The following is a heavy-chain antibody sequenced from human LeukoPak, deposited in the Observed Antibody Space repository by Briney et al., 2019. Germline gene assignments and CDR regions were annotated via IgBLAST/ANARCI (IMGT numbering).Heavy chain of an antibody. J-gene: IGHJ6*02. D-gene: IGHD3-10*01. CDR2: ISSSGSTI. CDR1: GFTFSDYY. Sequence: PGGSLRLSCAASGFTFSDYYMSWIRQAPGKGLEWVSYISSSGSTIYYADSVKGRFTNSRDNSKNLLSLQLSKLRPEDTALYYCARERVGESTTWYDLGYYYHGLDVWGQGTTVIASS. V-gene: IGHV3-11*04. CDR3: ARERVGESTTWYDLGYYYHGLDV.